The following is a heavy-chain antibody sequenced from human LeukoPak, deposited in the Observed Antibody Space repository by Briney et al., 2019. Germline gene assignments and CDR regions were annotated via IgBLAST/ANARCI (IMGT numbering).Heavy chain of an antibody. V-gene: IGHV3-21*04. Sequence: GGSLRLXCAASGFTFSSYSMNWVRQAPGKVLEWVSSISSSSSYIYYADSVKGRFTISRDNSKNTLYLQMNSLRAEDTAVYYCAKEPITMIVVVAAFDIWGQGTMVTVSS. CDR2: ISSSSSYI. D-gene: IGHD3-22*01. CDR1: GFTFSSYS. CDR3: AKEPITMIVVVAAFDI. J-gene: IGHJ3*02.